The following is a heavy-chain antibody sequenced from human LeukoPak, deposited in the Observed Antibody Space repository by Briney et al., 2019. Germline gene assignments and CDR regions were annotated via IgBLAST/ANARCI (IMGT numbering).Heavy chain of an antibody. CDR3: ARGVPVVVSDWYFDL. CDR1: GFTFSSYS. J-gene: IGHJ2*01. Sequence: GGSLRLSCAASGFTFSSYSMNWVRQAPGKGLGWVSSISSSSSYIYYADSIKGRFTISRDNAMNSLYLQMNSLRAGDTAVYHCARGVPVVVSDWYFDLWGRGTLVTVSS. CDR2: ISSSSSYI. V-gene: IGHV3-21*06. D-gene: IGHD3-22*01.